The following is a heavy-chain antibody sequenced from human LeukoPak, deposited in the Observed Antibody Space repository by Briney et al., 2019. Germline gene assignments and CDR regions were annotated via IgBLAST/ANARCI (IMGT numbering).Heavy chain of an antibody. J-gene: IGHJ4*02. V-gene: IGHV4-38-2*02. CDR1: GYSISSGYY. CDR2: IYHSGST. CDR3: ARVVGATGPFDY. Sequence: SETLSLTCTVSGYSISSGYYWGWIRQPPGKGLEWIRSIYHSGSTYYNPSLKSRVTISVDTSKNQFSLKLSSVTAADTAVYYCARVVGATGPFDYWGQGTLSPSPQ. D-gene: IGHD1-26*01.